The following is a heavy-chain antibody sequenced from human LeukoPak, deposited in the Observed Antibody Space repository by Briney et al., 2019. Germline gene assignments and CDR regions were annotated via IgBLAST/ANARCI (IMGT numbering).Heavy chain of an antibody. J-gene: IGHJ1*01. CDR1: GGSISSGGYY. Sequence: SETLSLTCTVSGGSISSGGYYWSWIRQHPGKGLEWIGYIYYSGSTYYNPSLKSRVTISVDTSKNQFSLKLSSVTAADTAVYYCAIGNDGYFQHWGQGTLVTVSS. V-gene: IGHV4-31*03. CDR2: IYYSGST. CDR3: AIGNDGYFQH. D-gene: IGHD1-1*01.